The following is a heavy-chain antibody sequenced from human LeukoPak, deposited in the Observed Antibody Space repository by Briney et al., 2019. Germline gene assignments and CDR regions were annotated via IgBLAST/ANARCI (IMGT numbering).Heavy chain of an antibody. J-gene: IGHJ4*02. Sequence: SQTLSVTCTISGYTFANNSAAWNWKRQSPARGLMWLGRTYYRSKWYTDYAVSLKRRIAINPDTSKNQFSLQLNSVTPGDTAVYYCASSGRYDTFDYWGQGTLVTVSS. CDR1: GYTFANNSAA. CDR3: ASSGRYDTFDY. CDR2: TYYRSKWYT. V-gene: IGHV6-1*01. D-gene: IGHD1-26*01.